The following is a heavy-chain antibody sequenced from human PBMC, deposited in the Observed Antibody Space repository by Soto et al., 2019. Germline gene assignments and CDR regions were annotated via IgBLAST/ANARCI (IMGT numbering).Heavy chain of an antibody. Sequence: KESGPTLVRPTQTLTLTCAFSGFSLSTSGVGVGWIRQPPGKALEWLAVIYWDDSKHHSPSLKSRLTITKDTSKNQVVLTMTNMDPMDTGTYYCAHKGPEDWPLDYWGQGTLVTVSS. J-gene: IGHJ4*02. CDR2: IYWDDSK. D-gene: IGHD3-9*01. CDR1: GFSLSTSGVG. V-gene: IGHV2-5*02. CDR3: AHKGPEDWPLDY.